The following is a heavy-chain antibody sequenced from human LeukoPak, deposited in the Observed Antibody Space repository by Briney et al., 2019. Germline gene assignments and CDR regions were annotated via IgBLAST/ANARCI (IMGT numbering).Heavy chain of an antibody. CDR1: GGIFNSKA. Sequence: SVNVSCKASGGIFNSKALSWVRQAPGQGLEWMGGIIPMFRTANYGQKFQGRVTITADDSTSTGYMELSSLRSEDTAVFYCAYLSASNTGAFDVWGQGTVVTVSS. V-gene: IGHV1-69*13. CDR2: IIPMFRTA. D-gene: IGHD2-8*02. J-gene: IGHJ3*01. CDR3: AYLSASNTGAFDV.